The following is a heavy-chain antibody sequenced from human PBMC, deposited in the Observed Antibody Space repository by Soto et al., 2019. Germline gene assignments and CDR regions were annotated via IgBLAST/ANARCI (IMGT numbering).Heavy chain of an antibody. V-gene: IGHV2-5*02. CDR2: IYWDDCK. CDR3: ADRPAYDISTGYYRVDD. Sequence: SGPTLVNPTQTLTLTCTFSGFSPSTSGVGVAWTRQPPGKALECLALIYWDDCKRYSPSLKTRLNITKDTSKNQVVLTLTNVDPVDTVTYDSADRPAYDISTGYYRVDDWGEGSLVTVSS. D-gene: IGHD3-9*01. CDR1: GFSPSTSGVG. J-gene: IGHJ4*02.